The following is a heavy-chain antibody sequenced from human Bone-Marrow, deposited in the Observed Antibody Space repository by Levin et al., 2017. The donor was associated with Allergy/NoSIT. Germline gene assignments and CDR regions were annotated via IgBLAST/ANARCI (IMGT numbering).Heavy chain of an antibody. J-gene: IGHJ4*02. CDR1: GGDPVSYPSYY. CDR2: IYYTGTT. D-gene: IGHD2-2*01. V-gene: IGHV4-39*01. Sequence: GSLRLSCTVSGGDPVSYPSYYWGWIRQPPGQGLEWIGTIYYTGTTYYNPSLKSRVTVSVDTSKNQFSLRLSSVTAADTAVYYCAGHTCSNTACPMGNWGQGTLVTVSS. CDR3: AGHTCSNTACPMGN.